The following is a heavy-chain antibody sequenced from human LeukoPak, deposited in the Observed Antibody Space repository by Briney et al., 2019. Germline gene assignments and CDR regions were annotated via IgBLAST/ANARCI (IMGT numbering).Heavy chain of an antibody. D-gene: IGHD6-19*01. J-gene: IGHJ6*03. CDR3: ARDPLAVAGRGYYMDV. Sequence: GGSLRLSCAASGFTFSSYWMHWVRQAPGKGLVWVSRINSDGSSTSYADSVKGRFTISRDNAKNSLYLQMNSLRAEDTAVYYCARDPLAVAGRGYYMDVWGKGTTVTVSS. CDR1: GFTFSSYW. V-gene: IGHV3-74*01. CDR2: INSDGSST.